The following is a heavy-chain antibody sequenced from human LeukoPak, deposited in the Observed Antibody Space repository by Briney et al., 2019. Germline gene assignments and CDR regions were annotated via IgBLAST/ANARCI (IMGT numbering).Heavy chain of an antibody. CDR1: GGSINGGF. Sequence: SETLSLTCTVSGGSINGGFWNWIRQPPGKGREWLGYMSDSGTTSYNPSLKSRVTISIDTSKNQFSLKVTSVTAADTAVYYCAQDRGWLQFETWGQGTQVTVSS. CDR3: AQDRGWLQFET. D-gene: IGHD3-10*01. CDR2: MSDSGTT. V-gene: IGHV4-59*01. J-gene: IGHJ4*02.